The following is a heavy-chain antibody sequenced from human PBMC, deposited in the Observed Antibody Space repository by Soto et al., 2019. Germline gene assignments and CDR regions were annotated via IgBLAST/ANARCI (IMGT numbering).Heavy chain of an antibody. CDR1: GCTCSDFY. Sequence: GGSLRLSCAASGCTCSDFYRSWIRQAPGKGLEWVSYISSSGSTIYYADSVKGRFTISRDNAKNSLYLQMNSLRAEDTAVYYCARTFEAMIFDYWGQGTLVTVSS. D-gene: IGHD3-16*01. J-gene: IGHJ4*02. V-gene: IGHV3-11*01. CDR3: ARTFEAMIFDY. CDR2: ISSSGSTI.